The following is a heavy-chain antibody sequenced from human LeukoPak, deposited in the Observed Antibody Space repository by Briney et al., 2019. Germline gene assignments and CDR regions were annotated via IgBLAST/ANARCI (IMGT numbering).Heavy chain of an antibody. Sequence: GGSLRLSCAASGFTFSSYSMNWVRQAPGKALEWVSSISSSSSYIYYADSVKGRFTISRDNSKNTLYLQMNSLRAEDTAVYYCAKEGYSYGYDYWGQGTLVTVSS. V-gene: IGHV3-21*01. J-gene: IGHJ4*02. CDR1: GFTFSSYS. D-gene: IGHD5-18*01. CDR2: ISSSSSYI. CDR3: AKEGYSYGYDY.